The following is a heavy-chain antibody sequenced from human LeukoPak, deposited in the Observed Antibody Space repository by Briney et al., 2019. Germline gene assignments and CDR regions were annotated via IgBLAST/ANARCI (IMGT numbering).Heavy chain of an antibody. CDR1: GYTFTSYD. V-gene: IGHV1-8*03. D-gene: IGHD1-20*01. CDR3: ARDNSIHERGWWFDP. CDR2: MNPNSGNT. Sequence: GASVKVSCKASGYTFTSYDINWVRQATGQGLEWMGWMNPNSGNTGYAQKFQGRVTITRNTSISTAYMELSSLRSEDTAVYYCARDNSIHERGWWFDPWGQGTLVTVSS. J-gene: IGHJ5*02.